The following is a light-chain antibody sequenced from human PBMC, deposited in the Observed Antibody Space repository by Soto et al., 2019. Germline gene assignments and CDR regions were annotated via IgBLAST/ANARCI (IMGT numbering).Light chain of an antibody. J-gene: IGKJ4*01. V-gene: IGKV4-1*01. CDR1: QSVLYSYNNKYY. CDR3: QQYYSTPPVT. Sequence: DIVMTQSPDSLAVSLGERATINCKSRQSVLYSYNNKYYLAWYQQKPGQPPKLLIYWASTRESGVPDRFSGSGSGTDFTLTISSLQAEDVAVYYCQQYYSTPPVTFGGGTKVEIK. CDR2: WAS.